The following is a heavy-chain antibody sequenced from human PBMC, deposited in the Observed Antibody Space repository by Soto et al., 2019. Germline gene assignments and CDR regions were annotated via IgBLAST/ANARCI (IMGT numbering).Heavy chain of an antibody. J-gene: IGHJ5*02. CDR3: ARVICTSITCYFPGWFDP. D-gene: IGHD2-2*01. CDR2: IYYSGST. CDR1: GGSISSYY. Sequence: SETLSLTCTVSGGSISSYYWSWIRQPPGKGLEWIGYIYYSGSTNYNPSLKSRVTISVDTSKNQFSLKLSSVTAADTAVYYCARVICTSITCYFPGWFDPWGRGTLVTVSS. V-gene: IGHV4-59*01.